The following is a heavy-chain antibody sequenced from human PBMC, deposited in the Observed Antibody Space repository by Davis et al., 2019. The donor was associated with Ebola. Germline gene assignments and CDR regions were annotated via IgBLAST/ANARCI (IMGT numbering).Heavy chain of an antibody. D-gene: IGHD2-2*01. J-gene: IGHJ5*02. CDR1: GGSISSGGYY. CDR3: ARGKYQLPRRGWFDP. CDR2: IYYSGST. V-gene: IGHV4-31*03. Sequence: SETLSLTCTVSGGSISSGGYYWSWIRQHPGKGLEWIGYIYYSGSTYYNPSLKSRVTISVDTSKNQFSLKLSSVTAADTAVYYCARGKYQLPRRGWFDPWGQGTLVTVSS.